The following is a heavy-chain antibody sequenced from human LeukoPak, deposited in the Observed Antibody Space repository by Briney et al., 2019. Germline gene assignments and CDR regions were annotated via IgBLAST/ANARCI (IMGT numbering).Heavy chain of an antibody. J-gene: IGHJ5*02. D-gene: IGHD2-2*02. CDR3: TKDKLGNGYCSGSSCYSNWFDP. CDR1: GFTFSSYG. V-gene: IGHV3-30*18. Sequence: PGRSLRLSCAASGFTFSSYGMHWVRQAPGKGLEWVAVISYDGSNKYYADSVKGRFTISRDNSKNTLYLQMNSLRAEDTAVYYCTKDKLGNGYCSGSSCYSNWFDPWGQGTLVIVSS. CDR2: ISYDGSNK.